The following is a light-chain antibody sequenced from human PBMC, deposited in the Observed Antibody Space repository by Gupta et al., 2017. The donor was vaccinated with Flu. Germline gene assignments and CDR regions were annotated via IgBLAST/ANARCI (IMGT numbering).Light chain of an antibody. J-gene: IGLJ3*02. V-gene: IGLV2-14*01. CDR2: EVS. CDR3: SSYTSSSTRV. Sequence: QSALTQPASVSGSPGRSITISCPGTSSDVGGYNYVSWYQQPPGKATKLMIYEVSNRPAGVSNRFSGSKAGNTASLTISGLKAEDEADYYCSSYTSSSTRVFGGGTKLTVL. CDR1: SSDVGGYNY.